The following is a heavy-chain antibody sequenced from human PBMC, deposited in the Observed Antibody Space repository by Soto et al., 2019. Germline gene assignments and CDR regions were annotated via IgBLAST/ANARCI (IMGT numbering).Heavy chain of an antibody. Sequence: GGSLRLSCAASGFTFSSYSMNWVRQAPGKGLEWVSYISSSSSTIYYADSVKGRFTISRDNAKNSLYLQMNSLRAEDTAVYYCARDLSITIIEDAFDIWGQGTMVTVSS. J-gene: IGHJ3*02. D-gene: IGHD3-22*01. CDR3: ARDLSITIIEDAFDI. CDR1: GFTFSSYS. CDR2: ISSSSSTI. V-gene: IGHV3-48*01.